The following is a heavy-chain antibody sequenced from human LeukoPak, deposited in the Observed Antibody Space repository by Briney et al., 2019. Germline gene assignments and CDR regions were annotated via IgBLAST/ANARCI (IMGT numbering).Heavy chain of an antibody. CDR3: AKEQRPDSFSDFDY. V-gene: IGHV3-43*02. CDR2: TSGNGRFT. CDR1: GFNLRDYG. Sequence: GGSLRLSCAASGFNLRDYGIHWVRQAPGKGLEWLSVTSGNGRFTDYADSVKGRFTISRDNSKNSLFLQIHSVRTEDPAFYYCAKEQRPDSFSDFDYWGQGTLVTVSS. D-gene: IGHD2/OR15-2a*01. J-gene: IGHJ4*02.